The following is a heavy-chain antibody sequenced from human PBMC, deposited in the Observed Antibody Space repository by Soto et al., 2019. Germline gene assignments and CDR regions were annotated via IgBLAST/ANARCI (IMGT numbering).Heavy chain of an antibody. J-gene: IGHJ4*02. CDR1: GFTFSSYG. V-gene: IGHV3-33*01. D-gene: IGHD3-3*01. CDR2: IWYDGSNK. CDR3: ARNKANDFWGGYYGAVYFAY. Sequence: QVQLVESGGGVVQPGRSLRLSCAASGFTFSSYGMHWVRQAPGKGLEWVAVIWYDGSNKYYADSVKGRFTISRDNSKNTLYLQKNSLRAEDTAVYYCARNKANDFWGGYYGAVYFAYWGQGTLVTVSS.